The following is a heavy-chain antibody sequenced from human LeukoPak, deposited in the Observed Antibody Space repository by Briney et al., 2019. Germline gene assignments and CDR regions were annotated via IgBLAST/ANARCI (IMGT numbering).Heavy chain of an antibody. CDR3: ARTVAKIYYFGY. D-gene: IGHD4-23*01. CDR2: INPSGGST. J-gene: IGHJ4*02. CDR1: GYTVTSYY. Sequence: ASVKVSCKASGYTVTSYYMRWVRQAPGQGLEWMGIINPSGGSTSYAQKFQGRVTMTRDMSTSTVYMELSSLRSEDTAVYYCARTVAKIYYFGYWGQGTLVTVSS. V-gene: IGHV1-46*01.